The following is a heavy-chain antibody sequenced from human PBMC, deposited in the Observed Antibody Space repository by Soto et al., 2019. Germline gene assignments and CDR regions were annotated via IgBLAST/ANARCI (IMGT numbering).Heavy chain of an antibody. CDR1: GGSISSSSYY. V-gene: IGHV4-39*01. CDR2: IYYSGST. CDR3: ATQYCGGDCYSYYFDY. D-gene: IGHD2-21*02. Sequence: PSETLSLTCTVSGGSISSSSYYWGWIHQPPGKGLEWIGSIYYSGSTYYNPSLKGRVTISVDTSKNQFSLKLSSVTAADTAVYYCATQYCGGDCYSYYFDYWGQGTLVTVSS. J-gene: IGHJ4*02.